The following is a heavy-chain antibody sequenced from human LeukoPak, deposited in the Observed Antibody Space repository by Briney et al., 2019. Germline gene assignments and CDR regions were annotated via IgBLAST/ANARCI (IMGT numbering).Heavy chain of an antibody. CDR3: ARASVVGVYSY. CDR2: INYSGSS. CDR1: GGSISSYF. D-gene: IGHD2-2*01. Sequence: SETLSLTCTVSGGSISSYFWTWIRQPPGKGLEWIGHINYSGSSNYNPPLKSRVTISVDTSKNQFSLKLTSVTAADTAVYYCARASVVGVYSYWGQGTLVTVSS. J-gene: IGHJ4*02. V-gene: IGHV4-59*01.